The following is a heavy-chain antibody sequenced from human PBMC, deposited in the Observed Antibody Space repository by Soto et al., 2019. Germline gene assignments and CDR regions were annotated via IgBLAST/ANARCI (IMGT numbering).Heavy chain of an antibody. Sequence: QPGRSLRLSCATSGLTLSKYCMSWDRHAPGGGLEWVSSMRGSSSTTYHVDSVQGRVTSNGDRSKNTLNVLMSTRRDDNTDLYYCANQQVREPPRVIDYSGQGSVVSVSS. CDR1: GLTLSKYC. CDR2: MRGSSSTT. V-gene: IGHV3-23*01. D-gene: IGHD3-16*02. J-gene: IGHJ4*02. CDR3: ANQQVREPPRVIDY.